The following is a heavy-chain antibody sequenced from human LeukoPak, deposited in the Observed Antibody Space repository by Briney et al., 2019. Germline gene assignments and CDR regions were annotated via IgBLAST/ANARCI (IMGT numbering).Heavy chain of an antibody. V-gene: IGHV4-59*12. CDR2: IYYSGIT. CDR1: GAPISGYY. D-gene: IGHD3-22*01. CDR3: ARFSMIEDV. J-gene: IGHJ6*02. Sequence: PSETLSLTCTVSGAPISGYYWSWIRQTPGKGLEWIGYIYYSGITNYNPSVKSRVTMSVDTSKNQFSLILSSVTAADTAVYYCARFSMIEDVWGQGTTVTVSS.